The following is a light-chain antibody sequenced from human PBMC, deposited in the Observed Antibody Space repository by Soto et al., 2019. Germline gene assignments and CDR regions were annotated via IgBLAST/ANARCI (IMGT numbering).Light chain of an antibody. V-gene: IGLV2-14*01. J-gene: IGLJ1*01. CDR1: SSDVGGYNY. CDR3: NSYTSSTAYV. CDR2: EVS. Sequence: QSALTQPASVSGSPGQSITISCTGTSSDVGGYNYVSWYQLHPGKAPKLIIYEVSNRPSGVSNRFSGSKSGNTASLTISGLQAEDEVDYYCNSYTSSTAYVFGTGTKLTVL.